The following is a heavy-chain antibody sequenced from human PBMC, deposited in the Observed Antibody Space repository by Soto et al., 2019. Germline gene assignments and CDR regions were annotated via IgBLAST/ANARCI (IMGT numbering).Heavy chain of an antibody. V-gene: IGHV3-23*01. CDR2: ISGSGGST. D-gene: IGHD6-13*01. CDR1: GFTFSIYA. Sequence: GGSLRLSCAASGFTFSIYAMSWVRQAPGKGLEWVSAISGSGGSTYYADSVKGRFTISRDNSKNTLYLQMNSLRAEDTAVYYCAKSGVAAAYYLCLDWGQGTLVTVSS. CDR3: AKSGVAAAYYLCLD. J-gene: IGHJ4*02.